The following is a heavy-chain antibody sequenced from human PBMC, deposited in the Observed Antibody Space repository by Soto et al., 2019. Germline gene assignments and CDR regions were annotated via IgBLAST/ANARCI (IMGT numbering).Heavy chain of an antibody. J-gene: IGHJ4*02. CDR2: IYYSGST. CDR1: GGSISSSSYY. V-gene: IGHV4-39*01. CDR3: GRLSGARLDADY. D-gene: IGHD6-25*01. Sequence: SETLSLTCTVSGGSISSSSYYWGWIRQPPGKGLECIGSIYYSGSTYYNPSLKSRVTISVDTSKNQFSLKLSSVTAADTAVYYCGRLSGARLDADYWGQGTLVTVSS.